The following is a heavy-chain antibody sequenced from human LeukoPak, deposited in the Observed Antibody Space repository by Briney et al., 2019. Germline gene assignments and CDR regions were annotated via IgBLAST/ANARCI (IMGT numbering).Heavy chain of an antibody. D-gene: IGHD2-2*01. CDR1: GFTFSSYW. V-gene: IGHV3-7*01. J-gene: IGHJ6*02. CDR2: IKQDGSEK. Sequence: GGSLRLSCAASGFTFSSYWMSWVRQAPGKGLEWVANIKQDGSEKYYVDSVKGRFTISRDNAKNSLYLQMNSLRAEDTAVYYCARSHCSSTSCYNYYCYYGMDVWGQGTTVTVSS. CDR3: ARSHCSSTSCYNYYCYYGMDV.